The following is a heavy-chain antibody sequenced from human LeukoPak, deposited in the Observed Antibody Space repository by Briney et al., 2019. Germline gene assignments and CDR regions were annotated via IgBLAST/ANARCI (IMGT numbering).Heavy chain of an antibody. J-gene: IGHJ4*02. CDR2: ISWNSGSI. CDR1: GFTFSSYT. V-gene: IGHV3-9*01. CDR3: AKDIAGGYNWNDVGLDY. Sequence: PGGSLRLSCAASGFTFSSYTMTWVRQAPGKGLEWVSGISWNSGSIGYADSVKGRFTISRDNAKNSLYLQMNSLRTEDTALYYCAKDIAGGYNWNDVGLDYWGQGTQVTVSS. D-gene: IGHD1-1*01.